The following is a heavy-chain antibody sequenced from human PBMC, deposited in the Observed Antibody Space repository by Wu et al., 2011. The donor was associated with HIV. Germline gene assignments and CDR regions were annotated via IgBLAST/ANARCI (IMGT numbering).Heavy chain of an antibody. J-gene: IGHJ4*02. CDR2: INPNSGGT. CDR3: ARVARLSAPLDY. CDR1: GYTFTGYY. Sequence: QVQLVQSGAEVKKPGASVKVSCKASGYTFTGYYMHWVRQAPGRGLEWMGWINPNSGGTNYAQKFQGRVTMTRDTSTDTVYMDLSSLRSEDTAVYYCARVARLSAPLDYWGPEPGHRL. V-gene: IGHV1-2*02.